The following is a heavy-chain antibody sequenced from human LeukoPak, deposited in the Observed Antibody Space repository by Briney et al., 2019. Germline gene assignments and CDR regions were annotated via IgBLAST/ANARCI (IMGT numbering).Heavy chain of an antibody. V-gene: IGHV3-74*01. D-gene: IGHD6-19*01. Sequence: PGGSLRLSCAASGFTLRNYWMHWVRQVPGRGLVWVSRISGDGSGTNYADSVKGRFTISRDNSKNTLYLQMNSLRAEDTATYYCAKDLKAGVAGTSQFDNWGQGTLVTVSS. CDR2: ISGDGSGT. CDR3: AKDLKAGVAGTSQFDN. J-gene: IGHJ4*02. CDR1: GFTLRNYW.